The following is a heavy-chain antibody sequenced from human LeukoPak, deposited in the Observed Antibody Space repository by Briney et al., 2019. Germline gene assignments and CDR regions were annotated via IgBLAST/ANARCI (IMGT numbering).Heavy chain of an antibody. CDR1: GFTFDDYA. Sequence: GRSLRLSCAASGFTFDDYAMHWVRQAPGKGLEWVSGISWNSGSIDYADSVKGRFTISRDNAKNSLYLQMNSLRAEDMALYYCAKAGYSYGPYSYYFDYWGQGTLVTVSS. CDR2: ISWNSGSI. D-gene: IGHD5-18*01. CDR3: AKAGYSYGPYSYYFDY. J-gene: IGHJ4*02. V-gene: IGHV3-9*03.